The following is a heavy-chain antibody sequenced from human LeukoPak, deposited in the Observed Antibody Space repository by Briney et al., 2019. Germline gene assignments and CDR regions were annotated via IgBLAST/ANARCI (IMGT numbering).Heavy chain of an antibody. V-gene: IGHV1-18*01. D-gene: IGHD2-2*01. CDR3: ARAPSDIVVVPAAMEGNWFDP. J-gene: IGHJ5*02. CDR2: ISAYNGNT. Sequence: GASVKVSCKASGYTFTNYGISWVRQAPGQGLEWMGWISAYNGNTNYAQKLQGRVTMTTDTSTSTAYMELRSLRSDDTAVYYCARAPSDIVVVPAAMEGNWFDPWGQGTLVTVSS. CDR1: GYTFTNYG.